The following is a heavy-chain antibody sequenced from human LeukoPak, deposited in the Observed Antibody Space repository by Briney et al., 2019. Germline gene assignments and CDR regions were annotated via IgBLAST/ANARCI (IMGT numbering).Heavy chain of an antibody. CDR1: GFTFSSYG. Sequence: PGGSLRLSCAGSGFTFSSYGMNWVRQAPGKGLEWVSYISSSSSTIYYADSVKGRFTISRDNAKNSLYLQMNSLRAEDTAVYYCARDIVVVPAAMGDIWGQGTMVTVSS. CDR3: ARDIVVVPAAMGDI. CDR2: ISSSSSTI. J-gene: IGHJ3*02. D-gene: IGHD2-2*01. V-gene: IGHV3-48*04.